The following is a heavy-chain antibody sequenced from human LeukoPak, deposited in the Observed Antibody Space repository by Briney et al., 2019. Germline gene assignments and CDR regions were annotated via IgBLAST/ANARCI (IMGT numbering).Heavy chain of an antibody. V-gene: IGHV3-30*02. CDR2: IRYDGSNK. J-gene: IGHJ4*02. D-gene: IGHD3-16*01. CDR3: AREPGAGEGFDY. CDR1: GFTFSSYG. Sequence: GGSLRLSCAASGFTFSSYGMHWVRQAPGKGLEWVAFIRYDGSNKYYADSVKGRFTISRDNSKNTLYLQMNSLRAEDTAVYYCAREPGAGEGFDYWGQGTLVTVSS.